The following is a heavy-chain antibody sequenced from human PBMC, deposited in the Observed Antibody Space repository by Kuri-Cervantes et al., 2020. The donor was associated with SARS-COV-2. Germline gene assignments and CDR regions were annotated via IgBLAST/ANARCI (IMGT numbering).Heavy chain of an antibody. CDR1: GFTFNNYG. V-gene: IGHV3-30*18. D-gene: IGHD2-8*01. J-gene: IGHJ4*02. CDR3: AKSDGIFMIYATRAAFDH. Sequence: GESLKISCAASGFTFNNYGMHWVRQAPGKGLEWVASISYEGSNKHYADSVKGRFTISRDYSRDTLYLQMNSLRAEDTAIYYCAKSDGIFMIYATRAAFDHWGQGSLVTVSS. CDR2: ISYEGSNK.